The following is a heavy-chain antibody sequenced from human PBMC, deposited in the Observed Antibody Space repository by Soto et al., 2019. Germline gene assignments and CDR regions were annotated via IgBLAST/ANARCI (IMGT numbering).Heavy chain of an antibody. CDR2: IWYDGSNK. V-gene: IGHV3-33*01. Sequence: QVQLVESGGGVVQPGRSLRLSCAASGFTFSSYGMHWVRQAPGKGLEWVAVIWYDGSNKYYADSVKGRFTISRDNSKNTLYLQMNSLRAEDTAVYYCARDPYSDYDYYYGMDVWGQGTTVTVSS. CDR3: ARDPYSDYDYYYGMDV. J-gene: IGHJ6*02. CDR1: GFTFSSYG. D-gene: IGHD4-17*01.